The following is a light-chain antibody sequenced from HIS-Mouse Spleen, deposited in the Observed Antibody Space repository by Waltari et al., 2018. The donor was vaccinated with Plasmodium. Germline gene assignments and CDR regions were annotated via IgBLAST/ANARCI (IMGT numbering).Light chain of an antibody. Sequence: EIVMTQSPATLSVSPGERATLPCRASQSVSSNLAWYQQKPGQAPRLLIYGASTRATGIPARFSGSGSVTEFTLTISSLQSEDFAVYYGQQYNNWSFTFGPGTKVDIK. CDR1: QSVSSN. CDR3: QQYNNWSFT. J-gene: IGKJ3*01. CDR2: GAS. V-gene: IGKV3-15*01.